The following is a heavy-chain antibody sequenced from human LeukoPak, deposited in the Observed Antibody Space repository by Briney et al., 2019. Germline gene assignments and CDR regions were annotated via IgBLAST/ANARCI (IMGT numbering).Heavy chain of an antibody. D-gene: IGHD5-24*01. Sequence: ASVKVSCKVSGYTLTELSMHWVRQAPGKGLEWMGGFDPEDGETIYAQKFQGRVTMTEDTSTDTAYMELSSLRSEDTAVYYCASMGLEMATITGAFDIWGQGTMVTVSS. CDR1: GYTLTELS. J-gene: IGHJ3*02. CDR2: FDPEDGET. CDR3: ASMGLEMATITGAFDI. V-gene: IGHV1-24*01.